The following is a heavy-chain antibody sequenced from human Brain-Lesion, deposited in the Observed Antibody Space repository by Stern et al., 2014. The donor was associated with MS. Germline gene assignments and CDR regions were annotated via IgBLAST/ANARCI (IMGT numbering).Heavy chain of an antibody. D-gene: IGHD3-3*01. CDR2: INPNTGVT. CDR3: ARDQRGITIFGVVTDYYYLGMDV. CDR1: GYIFTGYY. J-gene: IGHJ6*02. Sequence: VQLVQSGAEVKKPGASVKVSCKTSGYIFTGYYIHWVRQAPGQGLEWMAWINPNTGVTNYAQKFQGRVTMSRDTSISTAYVELSSLTSDDTAVYYCARDQRGITIFGVVTDYYYLGMDVWGQGTTVTVSS. V-gene: IGHV1-2*02.